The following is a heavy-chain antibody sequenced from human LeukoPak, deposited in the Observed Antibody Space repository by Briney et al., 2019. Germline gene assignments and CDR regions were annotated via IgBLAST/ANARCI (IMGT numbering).Heavy chain of an antibody. CDR3: ARDRPDPRYYYDSSGTNEVFDY. V-gene: IGHV3-33*01. CDR1: GFTFSSYG. D-gene: IGHD3-22*01. CDR2: IWYDGSNK. J-gene: IGHJ4*02. Sequence: GRSLRLSCAASGFTFSSYGMHWVRQAPGKGLEWVAVIWYDGSNKYYADSVKGRFTISRDNSKNTLYLQMNSLRAEDTAVYYCARDRPDPRYYYDSSGTNEVFDYWGQGTLVTVSS.